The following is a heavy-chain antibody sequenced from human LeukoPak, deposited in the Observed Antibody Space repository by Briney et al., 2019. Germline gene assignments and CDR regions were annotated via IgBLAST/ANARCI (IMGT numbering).Heavy chain of an antibody. D-gene: IGHD1-26*01. J-gene: IGHJ4*02. V-gene: IGHV3-23*01. CDR1: GFTFNNYA. Sequence: GGSLRLSCAGSGFTFNNYAMNWVRQAPGKGLKWVSVISASGGSTYYADSVKGRFTISRDNSENTLYLQMNSLRAEDTAVYYCAKGRSGALTRGDYFDYWGQGTLVTVSS. CDR2: ISASGGST. CDR3: AKGRSGALTRGDYFDY.